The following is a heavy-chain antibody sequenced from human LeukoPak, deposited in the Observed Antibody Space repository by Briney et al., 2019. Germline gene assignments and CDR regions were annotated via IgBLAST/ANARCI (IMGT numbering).Heavy chain of an antibody. J-gene: IGHJ1*01. CDR3: ARHTGTPYFQH. Sequence: SVRVSCKVSGYTLTELSMHWVRQAPGQGLEWMGGIIPIFGTANYAQKFQGRVTITADKSTSTAYMELSSLRSEDTAVYYCARHTGTPYFQHWGQGTLVTVSS. V-gene: IGHV1-69*06. CDR1: GYTLTELS. D-gene: IGHD2-8*02. CDR2: IIPIFGTA.